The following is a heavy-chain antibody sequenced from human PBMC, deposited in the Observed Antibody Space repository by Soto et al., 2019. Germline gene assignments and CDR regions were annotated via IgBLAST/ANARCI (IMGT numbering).Heavy chain of an antibody. V-gene: IGHV1-8*01. D-gene: IGHD6-6*01. CDR2: MNPNSGNT. CDR1: GYTFTSYD. Sequence: GASVKVSCKASGYTFTSYDINWVRQATGQGLERMGWMNPNSGNTGYAQKIQGRVTMTRNTSISTTYIKKSSLRSENTAINNCAISIAARHYYYMDVWGKGTTVTVSS. CDR3: AISIAARHYYYMDV. J-gene: IGHJ6*03.